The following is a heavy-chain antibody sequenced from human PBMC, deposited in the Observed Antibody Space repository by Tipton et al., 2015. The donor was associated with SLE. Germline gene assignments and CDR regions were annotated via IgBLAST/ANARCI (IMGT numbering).Heavy chain of an antibody. CDR2: IYASGNT. CDR1: GGSFSGYY. Sequence: TLSLTCALYGGSFSGYYWNWIRQPAGKGPEWIGRIYASGNTNYNPSLRSRVTISVDTSKNQFSLKLSSVTAADTAVYYCARDRHDISGYYYVFDYWGQGTLVTVSS. V-gene: IGHV4-4*07. D-gene: IGHD3-22*01. CDR3: ARDRHDISGYYYVFDY. J-gene: IGHJ4*02.